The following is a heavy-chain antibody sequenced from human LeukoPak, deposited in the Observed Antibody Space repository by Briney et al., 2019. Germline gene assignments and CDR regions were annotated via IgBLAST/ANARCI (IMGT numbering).Heavy chain of an antibody. J-gene: IGHJ4*02. CDR1: GGSISSNSYH. CDR3: ARDSSSSWYTPDY. V-gene: IGHV4-39*02. CDR2: IYYSGST. D-gene: IGHD6-13*01. Sequence: SETLSLTCAVSGGSISSNSYHWGWIRQPPGKGLEWIGSIYYSGSTYYNPSLKSRVTISVDTSKNQFSLKLSSVTAADTAVYYCARDSSSSWYTPDYWGQGTLVTVSS.